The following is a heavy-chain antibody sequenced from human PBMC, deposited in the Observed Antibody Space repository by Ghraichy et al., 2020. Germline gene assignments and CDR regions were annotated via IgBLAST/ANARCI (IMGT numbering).Heavy chain of an antibody. CDR1: GGSISSSTYY. V-gene: IGHV4-39*01. Sequence: SQTLSLTCTVSGGSISSSTYYWAGIRQPPGKGLEWIGSIYYGGNTFYNPPLKSRVTISVDSSKNQFSLRLSSVPAADTAVFYCARHQTNHYGSGSPFDDWGRGTLVTVSS. CDR3: ARHQTNHYGSGSPFDD. J-gene: IGHJ4*02. CDR2: IYYGGNT. D-gene: IGHD3-10*01.